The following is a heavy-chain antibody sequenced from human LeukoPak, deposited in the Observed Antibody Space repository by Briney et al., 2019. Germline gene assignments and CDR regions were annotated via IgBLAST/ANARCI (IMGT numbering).Heavy chain of an antibody. CDR1: GFTFSHHW. CDR2: IKEDGSEK. D-gene: IGHD3-3*01. CDR3: ARLNWNYADY. V-gene: IGHV3-7*01. J-gene: IGHJ4*02. Sequence: GGSLRLSCTASGFTFSHHWMTWVRQAPGKGLEWVANIKEDGSEKDYVDSVKGRFTISRDSGKNSLYLQMNSLRGEDTAVYYCARLNWNYADYWGQGTLVTVST.